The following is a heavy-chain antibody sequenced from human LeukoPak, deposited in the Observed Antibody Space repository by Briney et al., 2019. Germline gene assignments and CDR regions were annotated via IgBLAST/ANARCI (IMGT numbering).Heavy chain of an antibody. J-gene: IGHJ2*01. V-gene: IGHV4-38-2*01. CDR2: NYHSGSN. D-gene: IGHD3-22*01. Sequence: SETLSLTCAVSGYSISSCYYWGWIRQPPGKGLEWSGSNYHSGSNYYNPSLKSRTTISVNTSNNQFSLKLSSRSASDTAVYYCARGYDSSGYYYGINWYFDLWGRGALVTVSS. CDR1: GYSISSCYY. CDR3: ARGYDSSGYYYGINWYFDL.